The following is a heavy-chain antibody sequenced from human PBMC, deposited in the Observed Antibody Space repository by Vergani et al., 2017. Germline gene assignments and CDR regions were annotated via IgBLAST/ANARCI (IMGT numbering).Heavy chain of an antibody. J-gene: IGHJ6*03. CDR2: IYPGDSKT. Sequence: EVHLVQSGAEVKTPGESLKISCGGSGYIFSNYWIAWVRQMPGKGLEWMGIIYPGDSKTKYNPSFQGQVTVSADKSISTAYLQWNTLQAPDTAIYYCARMGRYWEHYYMDVWGKGTTVTVSS. CDR1: GYIFSNYW. D-gene: IGHD1-26*01. V-gene: IGHV5-51*03. CDR3: ARMGRYWEHYYMDV.